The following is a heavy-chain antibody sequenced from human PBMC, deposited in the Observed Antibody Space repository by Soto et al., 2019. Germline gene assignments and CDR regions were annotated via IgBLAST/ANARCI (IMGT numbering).Heavy chain of an antibody. J-gene: IGHJ4*02. D-gene: IGHD3-22*01. V-gene: IGHV3-21*01. Sequence: GGSLRLACAASGFTFRSYSMNWVRQPPGKGLEWVSSISSSSSYIYYADSVKVRFTISRDNAKNSLYLQMNSLRAEDTAVYYCARDRSDYYDSSGPEDYWGQGTLVTVSS. CDR1: GFTFRSYS. CDR3: ARDRSDYYDSSGPEDY. CDR2: ISSSSSYI.